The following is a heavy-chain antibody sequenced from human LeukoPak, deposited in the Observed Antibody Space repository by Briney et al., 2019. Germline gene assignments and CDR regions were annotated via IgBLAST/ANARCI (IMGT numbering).Heavy chain of an antibody. CDR2: IYHSGTT. V-gene: IGHV4-59*08. J-gene: IGHJ6*03. D-gene: IGHD3-3*01. CDR1: GGSISTYY. Sequence: PSETLSLTCTVSGGSISTYYWSWIRQSPGKGLQWLGYIYHSGTTTYNPSLKSRVTISLDTTKNQISLNVSSVTAADTAVYYCARAAFGVVINYYYMDVWGKGTTVTVSS. CDR3: ARAAFGVVINYYYMDV.